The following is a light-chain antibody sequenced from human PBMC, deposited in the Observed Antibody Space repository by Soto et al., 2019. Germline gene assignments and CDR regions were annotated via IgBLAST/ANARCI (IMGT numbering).Light chain of an antibody. J-gene: IGKJ1*01. CDR1: QAIRNE. Sequence: AIQMTQSPSSLSASVGDRVIITCRASQAIRNELSWYQQKPGKAPELLIHAASTLQTGVPSRFSGGGSGTDFNLTISGLQPEDFATYYCLQDHDYPRTFGQGSKVEIK. V-gene: IGKV1-6*01. CDR2: AAS. CDR3: LQDHDYPRT.